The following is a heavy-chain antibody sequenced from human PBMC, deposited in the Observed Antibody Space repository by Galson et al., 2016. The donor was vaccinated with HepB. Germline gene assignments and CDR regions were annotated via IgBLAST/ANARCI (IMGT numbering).Heavy chain of an antibody. CDR2: IWYDGSYK. D-gene: IGHD6-13*01. CDR3: RIGAAGIDY. V-gene: IGHV3-33*03. CDR1: GFIFSSYG. Sequence: SLRLSCAASGFIFSSYGMLWVRQAPGKGLEWVATIWYDGSYKYSADSVKGRFTISRDNAKNTLYLQMNSLRAEDTAVYYCRIGAAGIDYWGQGTLVTVSS. J-gene: IGHJ4*02.